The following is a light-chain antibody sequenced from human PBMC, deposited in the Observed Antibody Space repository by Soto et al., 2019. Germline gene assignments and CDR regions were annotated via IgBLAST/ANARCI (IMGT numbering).Light chain of an antibody. Sequence: EIVLTQSPGTLSVSPGERATLSCRASQSVSSSYLAWYQQKPGQAPRLLIYGASGRATGIPDRFSGSGSGTDFTLTISRLEPEDFAVYYCQKYVSSPTTFGGGPSWRSN. J-gene: IGKJ4*01. V-gene: IGKV3-20*01. CDR3: QKYVSSPTT. CDR1: QSVSSSY. CDR2: GAS.